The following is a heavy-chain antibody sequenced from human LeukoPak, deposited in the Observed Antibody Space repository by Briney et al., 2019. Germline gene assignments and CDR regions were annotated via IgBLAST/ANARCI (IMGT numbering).Heavy chain of an antibody. J-gene: IGHJ3*02. CDR1: GYTFITYW. V-gene: IGHV5-51*01. D-gene: IGHD4-23*01. CDR2: IYPGDSNT. Sequence: PGESLKIPCKGSGYTFITYWIGWVRQMPGKGLEWMGIIYPGDSNTIYSPSFQGQVTISADKSISTAYLEWSSLKASDTAMYYCARPDDYGGKPAAFDIWGQGTMVTVSS. CDR3: ARPDDYGGKPAAFDI.